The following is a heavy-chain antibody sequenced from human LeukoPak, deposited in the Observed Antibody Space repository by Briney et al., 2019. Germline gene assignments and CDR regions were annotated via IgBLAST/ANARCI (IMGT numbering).Heavy chain of an antibody. CDR1: GYSFTSYW. J-gene: IGHJ6*03. D-gene: IGHD4-11*01. CDR3: ARYSLLPSSTVTTNYYYMDV. Sequence: GESLKISCKGSGYSFTSYWIDWVRQMPGKGLEWMGIIYPGDSDTRYSPSFQGQVTISADKSISTAYLQWSSLKASDTAMYYCARYSLLPSSTVTTNYYYMDVWGKGTTVTVSS. CDR2: IYPGDSDT. V-gene: IGHV5-51*01.